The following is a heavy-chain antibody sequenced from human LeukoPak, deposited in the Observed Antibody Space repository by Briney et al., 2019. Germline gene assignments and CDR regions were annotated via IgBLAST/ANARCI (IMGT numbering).Heavy chain of an antibody. D-gene: IGHD1-26*01. Sequence: PGGSLRLSCAASGFTFSNDFMSGVRQAPGKGPEWVSVIYTDGTTYYADSVKGRFTISRDDSKNTLDLQMNSLRAEDTAVYYCARRHMEHPDLDYWGQGTLVTVSS. CDR2: IYTDGTT. CDR3: ARRHMEHPDLDY. J-gene: IGHJ4*02. V-gene: IGHV3-66*04. CDR1: GFTFSNDF.